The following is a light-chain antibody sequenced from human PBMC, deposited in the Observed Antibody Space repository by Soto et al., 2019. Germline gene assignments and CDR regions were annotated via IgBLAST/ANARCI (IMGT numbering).Light chain of an antibody. CDR1: QSLLLSNGYNY. V-gene: IGKV2-28*01. J-gene: IGKJ3*01. CDR2: LGS. Sequence: DIVMTQSPLSLPVTPGEPASISCRSSQSLLLSNGYNYLDWYLQKPGQSPQLLIYLGSNRASGVPDMFSGSGSGRDFTLRISRVEAEDVGVYYCMQALQTPRAFGPGTKVDIK. CDR3: MQALQTPRA.